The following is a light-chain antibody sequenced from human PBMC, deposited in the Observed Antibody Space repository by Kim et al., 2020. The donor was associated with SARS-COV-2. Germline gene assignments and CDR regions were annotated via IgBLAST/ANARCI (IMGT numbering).Light chain of an antibody. Sequence: SSELTQDPAVSVALGQTVTITCQGDSLRNYYASWYQQKPGQAPLLVIYGKNNRPSGIPDRFSGSNSGNTASLTITGAQAGDEAHYYCKSQDSSGTQLVFGGGTQLTVL. J-gene: IGLJ2*01. CDR1: SLRNYY. CDR2: GKN. CDR3: KSQDSSGTQLV. V-gene: IGLV3-19*01.